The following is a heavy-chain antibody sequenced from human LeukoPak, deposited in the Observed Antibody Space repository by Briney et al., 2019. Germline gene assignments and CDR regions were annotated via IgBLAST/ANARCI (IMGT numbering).Heavy chain of an antibody. J-gene: IGHJ4*02. CDR1: GFTVSNNY. CDR3: VRATGYSYGTAY. D-gene: IGHD5-18*01. V-gene: IGHV3-66*01. Sequence: GGSLRLSCAASGFTVSNNYMTWVRQAPGKGLEWVSVIFSDGRAYYTDSVKGRYIISRDTSKNTVSLQMNGLRVEDTALYYCVRATGYSYGTAYWGQGTLVTVSS. CDR2: IFSDGRA.